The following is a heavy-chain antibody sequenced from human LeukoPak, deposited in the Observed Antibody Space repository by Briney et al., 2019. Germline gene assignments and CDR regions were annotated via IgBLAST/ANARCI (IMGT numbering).Heavy chain of an antibody. J-gene: IGHJ4*02. CDR1: GFTFSSYG. CDR2: IRYDGSNK. V-gene: IGHV3-30*02. D-gene: IGHD3-10*01. Sequence: GGSLRLSCAASGFTFSSYGMHWVRQAPGKGLEWVAFIRYDGSNKYYADSVKGRFTISRDNSKNTLYLQMNSLRAEDTAVYYCAKDQYYYGSGSGYFDYWGQGTLVTVSS. CDR3: AKDQYYYGSGSGYFDY.